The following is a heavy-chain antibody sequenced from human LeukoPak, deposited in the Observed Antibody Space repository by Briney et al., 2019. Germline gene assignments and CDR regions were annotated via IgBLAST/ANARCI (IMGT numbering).Heavy chain of an antibody. J-gene: IGHJ4*02. CDR2: IYHSGTA. V-gene: IGHV4-38-2*02. CDR1: GYFITSGYY. Sequence: SETLSLTCTVSGYFITSGYYWGWIRQPPGKGLEWIGSIYHSGTAYYNPSLKSRVTISLDTSKNQFSLKLNSVTAADTAMYFCARVTTESYFDYWGQGTLVTVSS. D-gene: IGHD4-11*01. CDR3: ARVTTESYFDY.